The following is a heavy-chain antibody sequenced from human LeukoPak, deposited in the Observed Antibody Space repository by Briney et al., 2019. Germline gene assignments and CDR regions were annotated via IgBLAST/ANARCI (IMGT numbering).Heavy chain of an antibody. CDR1: GYTFTSYG. D-gene: IGHD1-7*01. Sequence: GASVKVSCKASGYTFTSYGISWVRQAPGQGLEWMGWITAYSGDRNYAQKLQGRVTMTTDTSTSAAYMELRSLRSDDTAVYYCARDHGSRNWNYPLDHYYGMDIWGQGTTVTVSS. J-gene: IGHJ6*02. CDR2: ITAYSGDR. CDR3: ARDHGSRNWNYPLDHYYGMDI. V-gene: IGHV1-18*01.